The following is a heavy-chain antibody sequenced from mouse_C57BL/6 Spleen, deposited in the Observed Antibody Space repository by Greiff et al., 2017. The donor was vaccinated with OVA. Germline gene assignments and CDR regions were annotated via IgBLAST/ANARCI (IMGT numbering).Heavy chain of an antibody. V-gene: IGHV4-1*01. CDR1: GIDFSRYW. J-gene: IGHJ4*01. D-gene: IGHD3-2*02. Sequence: EVKLLQSGGGLVQPGGSLKLSCAASGIDFSRYWMSWVRRAPGKGLEWIGEINPDSSTINYAPSLKDKFIISRDNAKNTLYLQMSKVRSEDTALYYCARGLRLLGSCAMDYWGQGTSVTVSS. CDR2: INPDSSTI. CDR3: ARGLRLLGSCAMDY.